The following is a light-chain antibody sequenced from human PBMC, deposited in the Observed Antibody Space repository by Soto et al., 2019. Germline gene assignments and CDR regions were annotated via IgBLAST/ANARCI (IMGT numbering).Light chain of an antibody. Sequence: QLVLTQPASVSGSPGQSITISCTGTSSDVGGYNYVFWYQKYPGKAPKLMIYDVSNRPSGVSDRFSGSKSGNTASLTISGLQAEDEADYYCSSYASSGTYVFGIGTKLTVL. V-gene: IGLV2-14*01. CDR3: SSYASSGTYV. CDR2: DVS. CDR1: SSDVGGYNY. J-gene: IGLJ1*01.